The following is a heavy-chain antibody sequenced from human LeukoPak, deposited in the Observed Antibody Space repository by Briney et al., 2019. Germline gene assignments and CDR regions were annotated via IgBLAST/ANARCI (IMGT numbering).Heavy chain of an antibody. V-gene: IGHV3-30*04. J-gene: IGHJ4*02. CDR2: ISFDGSNK. CDR3: AKKAQYNGNYPLDY. D-gene: IGHD1-26*01. CDR1: GFTYNTYP. Sequence: GGSLRLSCAASGFTYNTYPMHWVRQAPGKGAEWVASISFDGSNKYDGDSVKGRFTIPGDNSKNTLYLQMNSLRGEDTALYFCAKKAQYNGNYPLDYWGQGTLVTVSS.